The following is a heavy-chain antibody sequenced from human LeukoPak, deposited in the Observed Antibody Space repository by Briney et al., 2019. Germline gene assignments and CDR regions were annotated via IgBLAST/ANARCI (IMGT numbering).Heavy chain of an antibody. J-gene: IGHJ6*02. Sequence: SETLSLTCTVSGGSISSSSYYWGWIRQPPGKGLEWIGTIYYSGSSYYNPSLKSRVTISVDTSKNQFSLTLSSVTAADTAVYYCARSMSGTPGIPWYYGMDVWGQGTTVTVSS. CDR1: GGSISSSSYY. CDR3: ARSMSGTPGIPWYYGMDV. D-gene: IGHD1-1*01. V-gene: IGHV4-39*01. CDR2: IYYSGSS.